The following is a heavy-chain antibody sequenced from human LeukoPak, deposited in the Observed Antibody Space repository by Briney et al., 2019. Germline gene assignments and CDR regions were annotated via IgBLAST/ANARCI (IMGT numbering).Heavy chain of an antibody. CDR3: AGGEMATRNPYYFDY. D-gene: IGHD5-24*01. V-gene: IGHV1-69*05. J-gene: IGHJ4*02. CDR1: GGTFSSYA. Sequence: ASVKVSCKASGGTFSSYAISWVRQAPGQGLEWMGGTIPIFGTANYAQKFQGRVTITTDESTSTAYMELSSLRSEDKAVYYCAGGEMATRNPYYFDYWGQGTLVTVSS. CDR2: TIPIFGTA.